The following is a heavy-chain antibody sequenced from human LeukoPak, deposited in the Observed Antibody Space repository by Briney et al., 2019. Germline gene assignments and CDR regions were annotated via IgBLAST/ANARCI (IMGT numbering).Heavy chain of an antibody. V-gene: IGHV3-23*01. CDR2: ISGSGGST. Sequence: GGSLRLSCAASGFTFSSYVMSWVRQAPGKGLEWVSAISGSGGSTYYADSVKGRFTISRDNSKNTLYLQMNSLRAEDTAVYYCAKDLRRGYGDYVSGYWGQGTLVTVSS. J-gene: IGHJ4*02. D-gene: IGHD4-17*01. CDR1: GFTFSSYV. CDR3: AKDLRRGYGDYVSGY.